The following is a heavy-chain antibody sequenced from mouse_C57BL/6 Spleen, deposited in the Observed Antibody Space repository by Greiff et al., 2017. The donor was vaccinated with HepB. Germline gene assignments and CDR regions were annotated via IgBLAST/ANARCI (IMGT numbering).Heavy chain of an antibody. Sequence: EVKLMESGAELVKPGASVKLSCTASGFNIKDYYMHWVKQRTEQGLEWIGRIDPEDGETKYAPTFQGKATITSDTSSNTAYLQLSSLTSEDTAVYYCARSEATSYFDVWGTGTTVTVSS. D-gene: IGHD6-1*01. V-gene: IGHV14-2*01. J-gene: IGHJ1*03. CDR2: IDPEDGET. CDR1: GFNIKDYY. CDR3: ARSEATSYFDV.